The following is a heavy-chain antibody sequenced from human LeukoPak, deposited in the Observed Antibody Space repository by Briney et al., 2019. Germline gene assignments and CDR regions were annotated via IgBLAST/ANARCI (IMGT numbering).Heavy chain of an antibody. Sequence: ASLKVSCKASGYAFDYYGITWVRQAPGQGLEWVGWISLNNGNTHYTKYAQKFQGRVTLTAYTSTATAYMELRGLRSDDTAVYYCQRVTIFGVVIDFDYWGQGTLVAVSS. CDR1: GYAFDYYG. V-gene: IGHV1-18*01. CDR3: QRVTIFGVVIDFDY. J-gene: IGHJ4*02. CDR2: ISLNNGNT. D-gene: IGHD3-3*01.